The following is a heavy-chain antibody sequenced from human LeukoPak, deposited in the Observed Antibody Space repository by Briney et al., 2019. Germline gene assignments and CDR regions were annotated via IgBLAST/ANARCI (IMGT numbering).Heavy chain of an antibody. CDR1: GGSISSYY. CDR2: IYYSGST. D-gene: IGHD2-15*01. CDR3: ARDRIVVVVADHYYYYYGMDV. V-gene: IGHV4-59*01. J-gene: IGHJ6*02. Sequence: PSETLSLTCTVSGGSISSYYWSWIRQPPGKGLEWIGYIYYSGSTNYNPSLKSRVTISVDTSKNQFSLKLSSVTAADTAVYYCARDRIVVVVADHYYYYYGMDVWGQGTTVTVSS.